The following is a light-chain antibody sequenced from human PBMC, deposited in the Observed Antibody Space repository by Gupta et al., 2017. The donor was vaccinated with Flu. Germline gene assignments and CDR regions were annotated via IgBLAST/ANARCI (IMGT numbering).Light chain of an antibody. CDR2: GAA. Sequence: PTSLSAFVGDRVTITCRASQNIKKYLNWYRQKAGEAPKLLIYGAATLQSGVPSRISGSGFGTDSTLTISSLQTEDFATYYCQQTYSRPWTFGQGTEV. CDR1: QNIKKY. V-gene: IGKV1-39*01. CDR3: QQTYSRPWT. J-gene: IGKJ1*01.